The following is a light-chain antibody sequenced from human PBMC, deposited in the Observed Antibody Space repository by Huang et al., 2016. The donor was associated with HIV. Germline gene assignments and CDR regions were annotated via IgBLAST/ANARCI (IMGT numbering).Light chain of an antibody. Sequence: DIQMTQSPSSLSASVGDRVTITCRASQGISNSLAWYQQKPGKAPKLLLYTTSRLDSGFPSRFSGSGSGTDYSLTINSLQPEDFATYHCQQYYSTPTFGQGTKVEIK. V-gene: IGKV1-NL1*01. CDR1: QGISNS. CDR3: QQYYSTPT. J-gene: IGKJ1*01. CDR2: TTS.